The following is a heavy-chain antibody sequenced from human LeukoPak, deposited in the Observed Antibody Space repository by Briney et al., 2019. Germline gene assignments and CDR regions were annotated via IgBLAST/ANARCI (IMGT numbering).Heavy chain of an antibody. CDR2: IYPGDSDP. J-gene: IGHJ4*02. V-gene: IGHV5-51*01. D-gene: IGHD3-10*01. CDR3: ARAYSYGSGSYYHFDY. Sequence: GESLKISCKGSGYSFPTYWIAWVRQMPGKGLERMGIIYPGDSDPRYSPSFQGQVTISADKSISTAYLQWSSLKASDTAIYYCARAYSYGSGSYYHFDYWGQGTLVTVSS. CDR1: GYSFPTYW.